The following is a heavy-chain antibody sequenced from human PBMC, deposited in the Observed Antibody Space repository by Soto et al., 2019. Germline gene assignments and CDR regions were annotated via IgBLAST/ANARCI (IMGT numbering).Heavy chain of an antibody. J-gene: IGHJ4*02. Sequence: ASVKVSCKASGYTFTGYYMHWLRQAPGQGLEWMGWINPNSGGTNYAQKFQGRVTMTRDTSISTAYMGLSRLRSDDTAVYYCATLSSGSQNLFDYWGQGTLVTVSS. CDR2: INPNSGGT. CDR1: GYTFTGYY. CDR3: ATLSSGSQNLFDY. D-gene: IGHD1-26*01. V-gene: IGHV1-2*02.